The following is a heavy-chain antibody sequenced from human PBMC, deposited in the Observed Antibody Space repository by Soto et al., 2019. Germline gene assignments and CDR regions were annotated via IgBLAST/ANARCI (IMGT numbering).Heavy chain of an antibody. J-gene: IGHJ4*02. CDR1: GFTFSSYA. CDR3: ANDMTTVTTGFRHFDY. D-gene: IGHD4-4*01. V-gene: IGHV3-23*01. Sequence: GGSVRLSCAASGFTFSSYAMSWVRQAPGKGLEWVSAISGSGGSTYYADSVKGRFTISRDNSKNTLYLQMNSLRAEDTAVYYCANDMTTVTTGFRHFDYWGQGTLVTVSS. CDR2: ISGSGGST.